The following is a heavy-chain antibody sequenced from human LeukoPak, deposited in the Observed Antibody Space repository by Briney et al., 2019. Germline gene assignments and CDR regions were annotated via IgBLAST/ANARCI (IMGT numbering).Heavy chain of an antibody. V-gene: IGHV3-7*01. CDR3: ARARWELLASAPLDY. D-gene: IGHD1-26*01. CDR2: IKQDGSEK. Sequence: PGGSLRLSCAASGFTFSSYWMSWVRQAPGKGLEWVANIKQDGSEKYYVDSVKGRFTISRDNAKNSLYLQMNSLRAEDTAVYYCARARWELLASAPLDYWGQGTQVTVSS. CDR1: GFTFSSYW. J-gene: IGHJ4*02.